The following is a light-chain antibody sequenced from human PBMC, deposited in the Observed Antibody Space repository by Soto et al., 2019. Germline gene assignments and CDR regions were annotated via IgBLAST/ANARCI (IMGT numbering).Light chain of an antibody. CDR3: QQYNNWPRT. Sequence: EIVMTQSPATLSVSPGERATLSCRASQSVNSNLDWYQQKPGQAPRLLIYGASTRATGIPARFSGSGSGTEFTLTISSLQSEDFAVYYCQQYNNWPRTFGQGTKVEIK. J-gene: IGKJ1*01. CDR2: GAS. CDR1: QSVNSN. V-gene: IGKV3-15*01.